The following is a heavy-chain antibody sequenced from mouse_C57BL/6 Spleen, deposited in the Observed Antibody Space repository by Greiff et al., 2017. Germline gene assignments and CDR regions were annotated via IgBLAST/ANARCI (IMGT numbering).Heavy chain of an antibody. CDR1: GFLLTSYG. CDR2: IWSDGST. V-gene: IGHV2-6*03. Sequence: QVQLKESGPGLVAPSQSLSITCTVSGFLLTSYGAHWVRQPPGKGLEWLVVIWSDGSTTYNSALKSRLSISKDNSKSQVFLKMNSLQTDDTAMYYCARYDGYYGAMDYWGQGTSVTVSS. J-gene: IGHJ4*01. CDR3: ARYDGYYGAMDY. D-gene: IGHD2-3*01.